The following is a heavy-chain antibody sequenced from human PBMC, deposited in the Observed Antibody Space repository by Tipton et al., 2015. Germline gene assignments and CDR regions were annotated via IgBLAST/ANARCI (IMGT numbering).Heavy chain of an antibody. J-gene: IGHJ6*02. V-gene: IGHV4-61*01. CDR1: GGSVNSANYY. CDR2: ISYSEST. CDR3: ARDLEHGMDV. Sequence: TLSLTCTVSGGSVNSANYYWSWIRQPPGKGLEWIGYISYSESTHYNPSLKSRVAISVDTSKNQFSLTLKSVTAADTAVYYCARDLEHGMDVWGQGTTVTVSS. D-gene: IGHD5-24*01.